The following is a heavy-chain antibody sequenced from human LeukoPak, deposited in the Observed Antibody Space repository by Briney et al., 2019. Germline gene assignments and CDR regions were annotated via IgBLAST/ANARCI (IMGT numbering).Heavy chain of an antibody. CDR1: GYTFTGHF. CDR2: INPNSGVT. D-gene: IGHD5-12*01. J-gene: IGHJ4*02. V-gene: IGHV1-2*02. Sequence: ASVKVSCKASGYTFTGHFMCWVRQAPGKGLEWMAWINPNSGVTSYAQKFQGRVTLTRDTSINTAYMELSRLRSDDTALYYCARGGAGTAYYDWDFFRFDYWGQGTLVTVSS. CDR3: ARGGAGTAYYDWDFFRFDY.